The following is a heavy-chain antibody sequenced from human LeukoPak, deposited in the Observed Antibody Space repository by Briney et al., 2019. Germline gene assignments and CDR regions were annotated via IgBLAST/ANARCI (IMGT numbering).Heavy chain of an antibody. J-gene: IGHJ4*02. Sequence: GGSLRLSCAASGFTFSSYAMSWVRQAPGKGLEWVSAISGSGGSTYYADSVKGRFAISRDNSKNTLYLQMNSLRAEDTAVYYCARDLYYYDSSGYYGGVYWGQGTLVTVSS. V-gene: IGHV3-23*01. D-gene: IGHD3-22*01. CDR2: ISGSGGST. CDR1: GFTFSSYA. CDR3: ARDLYYYDSSGYYGGVY.